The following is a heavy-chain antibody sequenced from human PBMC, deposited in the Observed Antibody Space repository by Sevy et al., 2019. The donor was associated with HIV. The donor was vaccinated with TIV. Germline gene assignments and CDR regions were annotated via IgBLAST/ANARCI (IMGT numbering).Heavy chain of an antibody. CDR3: ARHGGGVKQWQDKHNDAFDI. Sequence: SETLSLTCTVSGGSISSSSYYWGWIRQPPGKGLEWIGSIYYSGSTYYNPSLKSRVTISVDTSKNQFSLKLSSVTAADTAVYYCARHGGGVKQWQDKHNDAFDIWGQGTMVTVSS. CDR1: GGSISSSSYY. J-gene: IGHJ3*02. V-gene: IGHV4-39*01. D-gene: IGHD6-19*01. CDR2: IYYSGST.